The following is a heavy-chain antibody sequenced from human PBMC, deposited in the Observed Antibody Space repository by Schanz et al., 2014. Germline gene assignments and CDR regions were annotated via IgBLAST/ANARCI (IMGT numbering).Heavy chain of an antibody. Sequence: QVQLVQSWAEVKGPGASVKVSCKASGYTFTSYSIHWVRQAPGQGLEWMGWINVGNGNMKYSQKFQGRVTITRDTSASTAYMELTSLRSEDTAVYFCARGPLGTSPWGQGTLVTVSS. CDR3: ARGPLGTSP. V-gene: IGHV1-3*01. D-gene: IGHD5-12*01. CDR1: GYTFTSYS. CDR2: INVGNGNM. J-gene: IGHJ5*02.